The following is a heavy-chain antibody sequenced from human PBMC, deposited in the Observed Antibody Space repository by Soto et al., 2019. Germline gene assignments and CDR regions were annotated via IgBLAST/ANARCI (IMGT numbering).Heavy chain of an antibody. CDR1: GGSFSGYY. Sequence: SETLSLTCAVYGGSFSGYYWSWIRQPPGKGLEWIGEINHSGSTKYNPSLKSRVTISVDTSKNQFSLKLSSVTAADTAVYYCARWGAQWLATFDYWGQGALVTVSS. CDR3: ARWGAQWLATFDY. J-gene: IGHJ4*02. V-gene: IGHV4-34*01. CDR2: INHSGST. D-gene: IGHD6-19*01.